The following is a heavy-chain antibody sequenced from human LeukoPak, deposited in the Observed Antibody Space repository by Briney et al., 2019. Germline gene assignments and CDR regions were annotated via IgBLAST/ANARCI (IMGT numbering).Heavy chain of an antibody. D-gene: IGHD3-3*01. Sequence: SETLSLTCAVYGGSFSGYYWSWIRQPPGKGLEWIGETNHSGSTNYNPSLKSRVTISVDTSKNQFSLKLSSVTAADTAVYYCARALPDFWSGYRPTSYFDYWGRGTLVTVSS. V-gene: IGHV4-34*01. CDR2: TNHSGST. CDR3: ARALPDFWSGYRPTSYFDY. J-gene: IGHJ4*02. CDR1: GGSFSGYY.